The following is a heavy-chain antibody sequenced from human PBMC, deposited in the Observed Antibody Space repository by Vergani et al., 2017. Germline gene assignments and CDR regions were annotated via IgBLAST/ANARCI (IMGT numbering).Heavy chain of an antibody. V-gene: IGHV3-23*04. J-gene: IGHJ4*02. CDR3: AKARSALVYYYDSSGYYYFDY. Sequence: EVQLVESGGGLVKPGGSLRLSCAASGFTFSSYSMNWVRQAPGKGLEWVSAISGSGGSTYYADSVKGRFTISRDNSKNTLYLQMNSMRAEDTAVYYCAKARSALVYYYDSSGYYYFDYWGQGTLVTVSS. CDR1: GFTFSSYS. CDR2: ISGSGGST. D-gene: IGHD3-22*01.